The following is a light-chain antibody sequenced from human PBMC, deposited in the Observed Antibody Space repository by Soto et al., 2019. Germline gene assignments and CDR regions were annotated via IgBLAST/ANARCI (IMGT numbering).Light chain of an antibody. Sequence: EIVLTQSPATLSLSPGERATLSCRASQSVSNSLVWFQQKPGQAPRLLIYDASNRATDIPARFSGSGSGTDFTLTISSLEPEDLGVYYCQQRRNWPRTFGQGTKLEIK. CDR2: DAS. J-gene: IGKJ2*01. CDR1: QSVSNS. V-gene: IGKV3-11*01. CDR3: QQRRNWPRT.